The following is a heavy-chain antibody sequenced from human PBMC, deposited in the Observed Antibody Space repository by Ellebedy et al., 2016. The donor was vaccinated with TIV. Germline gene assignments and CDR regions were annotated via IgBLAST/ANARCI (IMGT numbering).Heavy chain of an antibody. CDR1: GDSITSSTYL. J-gene: IGHJ4*02. D-gene: IGHD3-9*01. CDR3: ARAIHFDWLLPPAFDY. CDR2: IHDRGTT. V-gene: IGHV4-39*07. Sequence: MPSETLSLTCTVSGDSITSSTYLWGWIRQPPGKGLEWIATIHDRGTTYYNPSLKSRVPISVDTSKNQFSLRLNSVTAADTAIYYCARAIHFDWLLPPAFDYWGRGALVTVSS.